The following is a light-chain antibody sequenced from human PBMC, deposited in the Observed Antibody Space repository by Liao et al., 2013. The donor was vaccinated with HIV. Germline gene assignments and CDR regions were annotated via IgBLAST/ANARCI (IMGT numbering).Light chain of an antibody. CDR1: KLGDKY. V-gene: IGLV3-1*01. J-gene: IGLJ3*02. CDR3: QVWDRSSDHWV. CDR2: QDS. Sequence: SYELTQPPSVSVSPGQTASITCSGDKLGDKYACWYQQKPGQSPALVIYQDSKRPSGIPERFSGSNSGNTATLTISRVEAGDEADYYCQVWDRSSDHWVLRRRTKLTVL.